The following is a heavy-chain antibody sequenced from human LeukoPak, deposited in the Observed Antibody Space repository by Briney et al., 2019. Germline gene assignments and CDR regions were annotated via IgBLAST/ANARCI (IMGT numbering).Heavy chain of an antibody. D-gene: IGHD4-17*01. CDR1: GYTFTGYY. Sequence: ASVKVSCKASGYTFTGYYMHWVRQAPGQGLEWMGWINPNSGNTGYAQKFQGRVTMTRNTSISTAYMELSSLRSEDTAVYYCARPDYGDAYDYWGQGTLVTVSS. J-gene: IGHJ4*02. V-gene: IGHV1-8*02. CDR3: ARPDYGDAYDY. CDR2: INPNSGNT.